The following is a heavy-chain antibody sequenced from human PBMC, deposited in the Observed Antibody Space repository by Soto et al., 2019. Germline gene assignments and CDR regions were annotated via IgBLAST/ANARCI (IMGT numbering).Heavy chain of an antibody. J-gene: IGHJ4*02. CDR2: INHSRST. D-gene: IGHD3-16*02. CDR3: ARGLVFCSGVSCYSGDYVWGSYRRSFDY. Sequence: SETLSLTCAVYGGSFSGYYWSWIRQPPGKGLEWIGEINHSRSTNYNPSLKSRVTISVDTSKNQFSLKLSSVTAADTAVYYCARGLVFCSGVSCYSGDYVWGSYRRSFDYWGQGTLVTVSS. V-gene: IGHV4-34*01. CDR1: GGSFSGYY.